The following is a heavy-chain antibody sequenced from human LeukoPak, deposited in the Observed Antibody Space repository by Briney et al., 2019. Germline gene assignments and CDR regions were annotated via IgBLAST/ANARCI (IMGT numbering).Heavy chain of an antibody. CDR1: GYTFACYY. D-gene: IGHD6-13*01. Sequence: ASLKVSCKASGYTFACYYMHWVRQAPGQGLEWMGWINPNSGGTNYAQKFQGRVTMTRDPSISTAYMELSGLRSDDTAVYYCARKGAAAGTSRFDPWGQGTLVTVSS. CDR3: ARKGAAAGTSRFDP. CDR2: INPNSGGT. V-gene: IGHV1-2*02. J-gene: IGHJ5*02.